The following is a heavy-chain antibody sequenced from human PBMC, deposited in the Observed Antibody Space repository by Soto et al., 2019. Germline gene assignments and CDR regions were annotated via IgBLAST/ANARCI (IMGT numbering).Heavy chain of an antibody. V-gene: IGHV3-30-3*01. CDR1: GFTFSIYA. Sequence: PGGSLRLSCTASGFTFSIYAMHWVRQAPGKGLEWVAIISYDGTKIDYAGSVKGRFTISRDNSKNTLFLQMNSLTTEDTAVYYCARRDFYCRGRNCSSGDYAMDVWGHGTTVTVSS. CDR3: ARRDFYCRGRNCSSGDYAMDV. CDR2: ISYDGTKI. J-gene: IGHJ6*02. D-gene: IGHD2-15*01.